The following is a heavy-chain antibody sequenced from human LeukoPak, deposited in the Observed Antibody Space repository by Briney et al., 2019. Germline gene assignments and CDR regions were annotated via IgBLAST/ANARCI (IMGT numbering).Heavy chain of an antibody. CDR3: ARALSHCLDY. CDR1: GFNFSNYW. D-gene: IGHD3-16*01. J-gene: IGHJ4*02. CDR2: IKHDGSEK. V-gene: IGHV3-7*01. Sequence: GGSLRLSCVVSGFNFSNYWMNWVRQAPGKGLEWVANIKHDGSEKYYVDSVKGRFSISRDNAKKSLYLQMNSLRAEDTAVYYCARALSHCLDYWGQGTLVAVSS.